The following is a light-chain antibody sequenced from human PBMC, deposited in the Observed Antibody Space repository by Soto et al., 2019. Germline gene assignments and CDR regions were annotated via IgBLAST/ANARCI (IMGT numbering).Light chain of an antibody. CDR2: GAS. J-gene: IGKJ2*01. CDR1: QSVSSX. V-gene: IGKV3-15*01. CDR3: QQYNNWPPGT. Sequence: EIVMTQSPATLSVSPGERATLSCRASQSVSSXXAWYQQKPGQAPRLLIYGASTRATGIPARFSGSGSGTXFXXXISXLQSEDFAVYYCQQYNNWPPGTFGQGTKLEIK.